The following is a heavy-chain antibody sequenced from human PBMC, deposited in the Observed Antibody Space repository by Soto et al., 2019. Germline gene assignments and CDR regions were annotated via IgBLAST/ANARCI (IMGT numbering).Heavy chain of an antibody. D-gene: IGHD3-16*01. CDR1: GFTFGNYW. J-gene: IGHJ4*02. Sequence: EVQLVESGGGLVQPGGSLRLSCAASGFTFGNYWMHWVRQAPGKGLVWVARINSDGSSTSYADSVKGRFTISRDNAKNTLYLQMNSLRAEDTAMYYCTKVMSTVGGDFDSWGQGTLVTVSS. CDR2: INSDGSST. CDR3: TKVMSTVGGDFDS. V-gene: IGHV3-74*01.